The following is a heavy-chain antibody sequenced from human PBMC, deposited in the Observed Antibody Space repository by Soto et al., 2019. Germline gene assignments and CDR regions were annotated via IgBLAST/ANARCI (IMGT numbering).Heavy chain of an antibody. V-gene: IGHV1-3*04. CDR2: INIGSGNT. Sequence: ASVKVSCKASGYAFSSYAMHWVRQAPGQRLEWMGWINIGSGNTEYSQNFQDRITITRDTSASTVYMDLSSLRSEDTAVYYCASRDGYNSYFDYWGQGTLVTVSS. CDR3: ASRDGYNSYFDY. D-gene: IGHD5-12*01. J-gene: IGHJ4*02. CDR1: GYAFSSYA.